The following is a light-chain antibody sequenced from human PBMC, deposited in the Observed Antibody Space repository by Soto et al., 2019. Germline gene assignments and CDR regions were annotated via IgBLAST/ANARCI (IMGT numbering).Light chain of an antibody. CDR1: QSVSSSY. CDR3: QQYGSSPSWT. CDR2: GAS. J-gene: IGKJ1*01. Sequence: EIVLTQSPGTLSLSPGERATLSCRASQSVSSSYLAWYQQKPGQAPRVLIYGASSRATGIPDRFSGSGSGTDFTLTISRLEPEDFAVYYCQQYGSSPSWTF. V-gene: IGKV3-20*01.